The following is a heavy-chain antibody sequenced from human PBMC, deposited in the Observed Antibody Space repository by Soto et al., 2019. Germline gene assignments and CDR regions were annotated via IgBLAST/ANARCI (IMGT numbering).Heavy chain of an antibody. CDR1: GGPFSSYS. J-gene: IGHJ4*02. D-gene: IGHD3-22*01. Sequence: SVKVATKAWGGPFSSYSISLVRQAPGQGLEWMGGIIPIFGTANYAQKFQGRVTISADKSTSRAYMELSSLRSEDTAVYYCARHDSYYDSSGYYSRYFDSWGQGTLGTVSS. CDR3: ARHDSYYDSSGYYSRYFDS. CDR2: IIPIFGTA. V-gene: IGHV1-69*06.